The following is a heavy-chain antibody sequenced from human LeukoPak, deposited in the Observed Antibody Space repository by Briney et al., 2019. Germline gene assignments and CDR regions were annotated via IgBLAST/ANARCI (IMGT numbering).Heavy chain of an antibody. CDR1: GGSFSGFY. D-gene: IGHD1-26*01. J-gene: IGHJ6*03. CDR2: IYTSGST. V-gene: IGHV4-59*10. CDR3: ARYSELPYYYYYMDV. Sequence: PSETLSLTCAVYGGSFSGFYWSWIRQPAGKGLEWIGRIYTSGSTNYNPSLRSRVTMSVDTSKNQFSLKLSSVTAADTAVYYCARYSELPYYYYYMDVWGKGTTVTVSS.